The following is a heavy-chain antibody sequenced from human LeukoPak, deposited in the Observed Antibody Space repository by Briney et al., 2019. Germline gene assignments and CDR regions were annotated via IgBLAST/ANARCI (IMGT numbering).Heavy chain of an antibody. V-gene: IGHV1-18*01. Sequence: ASVKVSCKASGYTFTSYGISWVRKAPGQGLEWMGWISAYNGNTNYAQKLQGRVTMTTDTSTSTAYMELRSLRSDDTAVYYCARVVGQQLVNNYNWFDPWGQGTLVTVSS. CDR1: GYTFTSYG. D-gene: IGHD6-13*01. J-gene: IGHJ5*02. CDR2: ISAYNGNT. CDR3: ARVVGQQLVNNYNWFDP.